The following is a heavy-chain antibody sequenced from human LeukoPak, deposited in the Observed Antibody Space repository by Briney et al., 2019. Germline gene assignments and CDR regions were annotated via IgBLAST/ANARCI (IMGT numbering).Heavy chain of an antibody. CDR1: GDSVSSNSAA. J-gene: IGHJ3*02. V-gene: IGHV6-1*01. CDR3: ARVTVFFGELLWGLWGAFDI. Sequence: QTLSLTCAISGDSVSSNSAAWNWIRQSPSRGLEWLGRTYYRSKWYNDYAVSVKSRITINPDTSKNQFSLQLNSVTPEDTAVYYCARVTVFFGELLWGLWGAFDIWGQGTMVTVSS. CDR2: TYYRSKWYN. D-gene: IGHD3-10*01.